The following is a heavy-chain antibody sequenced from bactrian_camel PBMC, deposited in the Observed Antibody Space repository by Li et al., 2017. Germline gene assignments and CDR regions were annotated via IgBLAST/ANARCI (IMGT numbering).Heavy chain of an antibody. V-gene: IGHV3S40*01. D-gene: IGHD6*01. CDR1: GYTLSC. J-gene: IGHJ4*01. Sequence: VQLVESGGGSVQAGGSLRLSCAASGYTLSCLGWFRQAPGKAREGVASINTQRGTTYYADPVKGRFTIAQDNAKNKVYLQMNSLRPEDTAMYYCAAEDYCGGSWDLAENYLYWARGPRSPSP. CDR2: INTQRGTT.